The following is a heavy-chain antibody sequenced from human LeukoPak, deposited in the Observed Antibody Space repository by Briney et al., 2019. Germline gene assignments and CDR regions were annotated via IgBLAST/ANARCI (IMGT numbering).Heavy chain of an antibody. Sequence: SETLSLTCAVYGGSFSGYYWSWIRQPPGKGLEWIGEINHSGSTNYNPSLKSRVTISVDTSKNQFSLKLSSVTAADTAVYYCARGFRPIPPDYWGQGTLVTVSS. CDR3: ARGFRPIPPDY. CDR2: INHSGST. CDR1: GGSFSGYY. V-gene: IGHV4-34*01. J-gene: IGHJ4*02.